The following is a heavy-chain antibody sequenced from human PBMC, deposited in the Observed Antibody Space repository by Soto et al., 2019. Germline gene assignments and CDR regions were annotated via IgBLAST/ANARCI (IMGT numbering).Heavy chain of an antibody. J-gene: IGHJ4*02. V-gene: IGHV3-74*01. Sequence: GGSLRLSCAASGFPFSNYWMHWVRQAPGKGLVWVSRINSDGSSTSYADSVKGRFTISRDNAKNTLYLQMNSLRAEDTAVYYCARRGYSYGAFDFWGQGTLVTVTS. CDR2: INSDGSST. CDR3: ARRGYSYGAFDF. D-gene: IGHD5-18*01. CDR1: GFPFSNYW.